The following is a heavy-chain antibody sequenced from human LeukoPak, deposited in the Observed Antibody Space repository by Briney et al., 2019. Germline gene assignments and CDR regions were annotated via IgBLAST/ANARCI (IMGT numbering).Heavy chain of an antibody. D-gene: IGHD3-10*01. J-gene: IGHJ6*02. Sequence: ASVKVSCKASGYTFTNYGISWVRQAPGQGLEWLGWISAYNGNTHFAQQFQGRLTVTTDTSTSTAYLELRSLRSDDTAAYYCARDQPYYYGSGTWALTRIEDSYAMDVWGQGTTITVSS. CDR3: ARDQPYYYGSGTWALTRIEDSYAMDV. V-gene: IGHV1-18*01. CDR1: GYTFTNYG. CDR2: ISAYNGNT.